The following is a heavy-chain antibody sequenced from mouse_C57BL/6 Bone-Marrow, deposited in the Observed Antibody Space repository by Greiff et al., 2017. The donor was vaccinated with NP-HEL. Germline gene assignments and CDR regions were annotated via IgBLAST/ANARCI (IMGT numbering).Heavy chain of an antibody. Sequence: QVQLKQPGAELVKPGASVKMSCKASGYTFTSYWMHWVKQRPGQGLEWIGRIHPSDSDTNYNQKFKGKATLTVDKSSSTAYMQLSRLTSEDSAVYYCAIRIYYYGSSYGYWGQGTTLTVSS. CDR3: AIRIYYYGSSYGY. J-gene: IGHJ2*01. CDR1: GYTFTSYW. D-gene: IGHD1-1*01. V-gene: IGHV1-74*01. CDR2: IHPSDSDT.